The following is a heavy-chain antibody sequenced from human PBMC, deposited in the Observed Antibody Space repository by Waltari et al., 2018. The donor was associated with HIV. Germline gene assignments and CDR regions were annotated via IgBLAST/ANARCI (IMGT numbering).Heavy chain of an antibody. V-gene: IGHV3-74*01. J-gene: IGHJ6*02. CDR2: IYKVGNTT. D-gene: IGHD3-10*01. CDR1: GFTFRNYW. Sequence: EVRLVESGGALVQPGESLRLSCAASGFTFRNYWMHWVRQAPGKGVVWCVRIYKVGNTTTYASYVRGLVTSCRDNAKNTLDRQSKSLKADGTAVYCWARANVFLRVGEFSNYGMDVWGQGTMVTVSS. CDR3: ARANVFLRVGEFSNYGMDV.